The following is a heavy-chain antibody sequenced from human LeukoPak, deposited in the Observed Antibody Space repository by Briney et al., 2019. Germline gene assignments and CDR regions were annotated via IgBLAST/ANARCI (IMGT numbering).Heavy chain of an antibody. D-gene: IGHD3-3*01. Sequence: ASVKVSCKASGYTFTSYGISWVRQAPGQGLEWMGWISAYNGNTNYAQKLQGRVTMTTDTSTSTAYMELRSLRSDDTAVYYCARESPRLDFWSGYPVGYYMDVWGKGTTVTVSS. V-gene: IGHV1-18*01. J-gene: IGHJ6*03. CDR3: ARESPRLDFWSGYPVGYYMDV. CDR1: GYTFTSYG. CDR2: ISAYNGNT.